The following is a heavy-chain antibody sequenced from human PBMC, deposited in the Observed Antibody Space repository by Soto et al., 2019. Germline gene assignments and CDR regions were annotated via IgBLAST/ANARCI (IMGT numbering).Heavy chain of an antibody. Sequence: GASVKVSCKASGXTFSSYTISWVRQAPGQGLEWMGRIIPILGIANYAQKFQGRVTITADRSTSTAYMELSSLRSEDTAVYYCARDTITYYYGSGSPWAPFDIWGQGTMVTVSS. J-gene: IGHJ3*02. CDR2: IIPILGIA. D-gene: IGHD3-10*01. CDR1: GXTFSSYT. CDR3: ARDTITYYYGSGSPWAPFDI. V-gene: IGHV1-69*04.